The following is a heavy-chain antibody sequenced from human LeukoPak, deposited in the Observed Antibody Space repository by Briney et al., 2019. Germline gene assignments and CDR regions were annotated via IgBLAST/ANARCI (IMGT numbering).Heavy chain of an antibody. CDR1: GFTLSSYG. CDR2: IRYDGSNK. J-gene: IGHJ4*02. V-gene: IGHV3-30*02. CDR3: AKDGLYSGYDVYYFDY. D-gene: IGHD5-12*01. Sequence: PGGSLRLSCAASGFTLSSYGMHWVRQAPGKGLEWVAFIRYDGSNKFYADSVKGRFTISRDNSRNTLYLQMNSLRAEDTAVYYCAKDGLYSGYDVYYFDYWGQGTLVTVSS.